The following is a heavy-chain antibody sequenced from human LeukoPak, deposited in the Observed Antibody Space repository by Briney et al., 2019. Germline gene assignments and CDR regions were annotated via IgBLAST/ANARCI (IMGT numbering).Heavy chain of an antibody. CDR2: INPNSGGT. CDR3: ARAFGGYSYGSYDWFDP. Sequence: ASVKVSCKASGYTFTGYYMHWVRQAPGQGLEWMGWINPNSGGTNYAQKFQGRVTITADESTSTAYMELSSLRSEDTAVYYCARAFGGYSYGSYDWFDPWGQGTLVTVSS. CDR1: GYTFTGYY. V-gene: IGHV1-2*02. D-gene: IGHD5-18*01. J-gene: IGHJ5*02.